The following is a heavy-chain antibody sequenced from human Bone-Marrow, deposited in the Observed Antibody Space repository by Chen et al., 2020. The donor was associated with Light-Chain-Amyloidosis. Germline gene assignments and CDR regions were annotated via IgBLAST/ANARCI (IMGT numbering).Heavy chain of an antibody. V-gene: IGHV3-23*04. CDR2: ISGSGCSS. CDR1: GFSFSSYA. J-gene: IGHJ3*02. Sequence: EVQLVESGGGLVQPGGSLRLSCAASGFSFSSYAMSWVRQAPGKGLEWVSGISGSGCSSYYADSVKGRLTISRDNSKNTPYLQMNSLRAEDTAVYYCAKDISYDDILPDYPADAFDIWGQGTMVTVSS. D-gene: IGHD3-9*01. CDR3: AKDISYDDILPDYPADAFDI.